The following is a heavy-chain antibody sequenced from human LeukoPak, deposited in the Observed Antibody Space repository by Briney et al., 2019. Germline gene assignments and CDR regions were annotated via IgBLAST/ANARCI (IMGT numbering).Heavy chain of an antibody. Sequence: PSETLSLTCTVSGGSINNYYWNWIRQPPGKGLEWIGYIYYSGSTNYNPSLKSRVTISVDTSKNQFSLKLSSVTAADTAVYYCARFGSGWYYFDHWGQGTLVTVSS. CDR1: GGSINNYY. J-gene: IGHJ4*02. V-gene: IGHV4-59*12. D-gene: IGHD6-19*01. CDR3: ARFGSGWYYFDH. CDR2: IYYSGST.